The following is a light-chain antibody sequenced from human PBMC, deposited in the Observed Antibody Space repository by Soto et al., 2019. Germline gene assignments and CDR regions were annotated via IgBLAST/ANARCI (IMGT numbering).Light chain of an antibody. CDR1: QSVSTNY. Sequence: EIVLTQSPGTLSLSPGERATLSCRASQSVSTNYLAWYQQKPGQAPRLVIYAASTRATGIPDRFSGSGSGTDFTLTISRLEPEDFAVYYCQQYAGSPLTFGGGTKVDIK. CDR2: AAS. CDR3: QQYAGSPLT. J-gene: IGKJ4*01. V-gene: IGKV3-20*01.